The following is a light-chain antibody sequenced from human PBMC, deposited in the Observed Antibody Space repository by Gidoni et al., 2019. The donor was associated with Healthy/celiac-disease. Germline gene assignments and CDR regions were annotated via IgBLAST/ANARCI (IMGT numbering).Light chain of an antibody. V-gene: IGKV3-15*01. Sequence: EIVMTQSPATLSVSPGERATLSCMASQSVSSNLAWYQQKPGQAPRLLIYRASTRATGIPARFSGSGSGTEFTLTISSLQSEYFAVYYCQQYNNWWTFGQGTKVEIK. CDR3: QQYNNWWT. J-gene: IGKJ1*01. CDR1: QSVSSN. CDR2: RAS.